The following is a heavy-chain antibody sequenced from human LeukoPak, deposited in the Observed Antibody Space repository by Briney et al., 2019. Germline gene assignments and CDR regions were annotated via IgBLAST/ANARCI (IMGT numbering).Heavy chain of an antibody. J-gene: IGHJ4*02. CDR1: GYTFTGYY. V-gene: IGHV1-2*02. CDR3: ARVILGITPLLPVDY. Sequence: GASVKVSCKSSGYTFTGYYMHWVRQAPGQGLDWMGWNNPNSGCTNYAQKFQGRVTITRDTSISTAYMELSRLSSEDTAVYYCARVILGITPLLPVDYWGQGTLVTVSS. D-gene: IGHD7-27*01. CDR2: NNPNSGCT.